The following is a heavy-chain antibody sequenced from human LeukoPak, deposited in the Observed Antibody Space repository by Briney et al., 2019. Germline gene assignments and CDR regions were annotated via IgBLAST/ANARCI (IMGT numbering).Heavy chain of an antibody. D-gene: IGHD3-9*01. CDR2: IYYSGST. J-gene: IGHJ4*02. V-gene: IGHV4-39*01. Sequence: PSETLSLTCTVSGGSISSNNYYWGWIRQPPEKGLEWIGSIYYSGSTYYNPSHESRVTISVDTSKNQFSLKLTFVTAADTAVYYCARGHENYDILTGYYGHWGQGTLVTVSS. CDR3: ARGHENYDILTGYYGH. CDR1: GGSISSNNYY.